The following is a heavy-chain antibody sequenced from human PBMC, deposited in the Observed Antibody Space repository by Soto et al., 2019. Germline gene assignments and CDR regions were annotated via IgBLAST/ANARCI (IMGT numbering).Heavy chain of an antibody. CDR2: IIPIFGTA. V-gene: IGHV1-69*13. CDR1: GGTFSSYA. Sequence: ASLKVSCKASGGTFSSYAISWVRQAPGQGLEWMGGIIPIFGTANYAQKFQGRVTITADESTSTAYMELSSLRSEDTAVYYCARSVVPAAMVYYYYGMDVWGQGTTVTVSS. D-gene: IGHD2-2*01. J-gene: IGHJ6*02. CDR3: ARSVVPAAMVYYYYGMDV.